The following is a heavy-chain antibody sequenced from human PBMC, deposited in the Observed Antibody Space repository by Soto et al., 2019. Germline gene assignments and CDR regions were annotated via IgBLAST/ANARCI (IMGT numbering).Heavy chain of an antibody. CDR3: ARGQKRYSSSRYVD. CDR2: INHVVGT. V-gene: IGHV4-34*01. Sequence: QVQLQQWGAGLLKPSETLSLTCAVYGGSFSGYYWSWIRQPPGKGLEWLGEINHVVGTNYNPSLKSRLTISVDTSKNQFSLKVNSVTAADTAVYYCARGQKRYSSSRYVDWGQGTPVTVSS. CDR1: GGSFSGYY. D-gene: IGHD6-13*01. J-gene: IGHJ4*02.